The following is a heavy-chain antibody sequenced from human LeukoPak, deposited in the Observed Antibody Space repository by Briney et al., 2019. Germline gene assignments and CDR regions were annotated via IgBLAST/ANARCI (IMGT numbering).Heavy chain of an antibody. Sequence: GGSLRLSCAASGFTFSSYSMNWVRQAPGKGLEGVSYIGSSSSTIYYGDSVKGRFTISRDNSKNTLYLQMNSLRAEDTAVYYCARPAGADYYDSSYLDYWGQGTLVTVSS. CDR3: ARPAGADYYDSSYLDY. V-gene: IGHV3-48*01. J-gene: IGHJ4*02. CDR1: GFTFSSYS. CDR2: IGSSSSTI. D-gene: IGHD3-22*01.